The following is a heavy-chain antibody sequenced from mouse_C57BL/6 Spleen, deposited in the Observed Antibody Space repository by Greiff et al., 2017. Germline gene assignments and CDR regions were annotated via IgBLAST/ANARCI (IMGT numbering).Heavy chain of an antibody. D-gene: IGHD3-3*01. CDR1: GYTFTSYW. Sequence: QVQLQQSGAELVKPGASVKMSCKASGYTFTSYWITWVKQRPGQGLEWIGDIYPGSGSTNYNEKFKGKATLTVDTSSSTAYMQLSSLTSEDSAVYYCARCELRATWFAYWGQGTLVTVSA. CDR2: IYPGSGST. CDR3: ARCELRATWFAY. J-gene: IGHJ3*01. V-gene: IGHV1-55*01.